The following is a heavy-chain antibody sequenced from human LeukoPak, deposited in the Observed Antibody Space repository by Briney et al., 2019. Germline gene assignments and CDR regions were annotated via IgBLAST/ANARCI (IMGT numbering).Heavy chain of an antibody. CDR1: GFTFSSYS. CDR2: TSSSSSYI. Sequence: GGSLRLSCAASGFTFSSYSMNWVRQAPEKGLEWVSSTSSSSSYIYYADSVKGRFTISRDNAKNSLYLQMNSLRAEDTAVYYCARTFGYGGNSGFPKYGMDVWGQGTTVTVSS. J-gene: IGHJ6*02. V-gene: IGHV3-21*01. D-gene: IGHD4-23*01. CDR3: ARTFGYGGNSGFPKYGMDV.